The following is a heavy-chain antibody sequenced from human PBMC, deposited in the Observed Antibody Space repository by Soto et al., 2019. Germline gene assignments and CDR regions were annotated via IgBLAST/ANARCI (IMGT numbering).Heavy chain of an antibody. D-gene: IGHD6-19*01. V-gene: IGHV1-8*01. CDR2: MNPNSGNT. Sequence: QVQLVQSGAEVKKPGASVKVSCKASGYTFTSYDINWVRQATGQGLEWMGWMNPNSGNTGYAQKLQGRVTMTRNTSISTAYMELSSLRSEDTAVYYCARGGYSSGWYYYYYYMDVWGKGTTVTVSS. CDR1: GYTFTSYD. J-gene: IGHJ6*03. CDR3: ARGGYSSGWYYYYYYMDV.